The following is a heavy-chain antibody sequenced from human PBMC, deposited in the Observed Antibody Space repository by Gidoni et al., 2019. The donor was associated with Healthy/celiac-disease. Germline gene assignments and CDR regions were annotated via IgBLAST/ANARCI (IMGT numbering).Heavy chain of an antibody. Sequence: EVQLGESGGGLVQPGRSLRLPCAASGFTFDDYAMHWVRQAPGKGLEWFSSSSWNSGSIVYADSVKGRFTISRDNAKNSLYLQMNSLRAEDTALYYCAKVARYFDWLPTWGGAFDIWGQGTMVTVSS. CDR3: AKVARYFDWLPTWGGAFDI. D-gene: IGHD3-9*01. CDR2: SSWNSGSI. CDR1: GFTFDDYA. J-gene: IGHJ3*02. V-gene: IGHV3-9*01.